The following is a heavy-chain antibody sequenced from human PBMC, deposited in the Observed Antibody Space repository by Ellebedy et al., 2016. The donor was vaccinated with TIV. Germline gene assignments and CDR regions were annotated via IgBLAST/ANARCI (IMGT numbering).Heavy chain of an antibody. Sequence: ASVKVSCKASGYTFTSRGISWVRQSPGQGLEWLGWISPPNDNTHYAQKFQGRVTMTTDTSTSTAYVELRSLSSDDTAVYFCARDPVVVVPVPTYGFDVWGQGTTVTVSS. CDR3: ARDPVVVVPVPTYGFDV. D-gene: IGHD2-2*01. CDR2: ISPPNDNT. V-gene: IGHV1-18*01. J-gene: IGHJ6*02. CDR1: GYTFTSRG.